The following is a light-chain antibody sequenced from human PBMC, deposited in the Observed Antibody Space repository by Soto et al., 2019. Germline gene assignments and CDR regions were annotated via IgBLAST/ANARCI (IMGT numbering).Light chain of an antibody. Sequence: EIVMTQSPATLSVSPGERATLSCRASQSVSSNLAWYQQKPGQAPRLLIYDASSRATGIPDRFSGSGSGTDFTLTISRLEPEDFAVYYCQQYGSSPFLNFGGGTKV. CDR1: QSVSSN. V-gene: IGKV3-20*01. CDR2: DAS. J-gene: IGKJ4*01. CDR3: QQYGSSPFLN.